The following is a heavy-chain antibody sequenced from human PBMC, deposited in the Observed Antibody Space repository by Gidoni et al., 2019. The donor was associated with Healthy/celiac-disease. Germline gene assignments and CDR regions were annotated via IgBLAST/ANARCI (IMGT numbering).Heavy chain of an antibody. D-gene: IGHD2-15*01. CDR3: ARLTRYCSGGSCYPLNWFDP. CDR1: GFPFDDYG. J-gene: IGHJ5*02. CDR2: INWNGGST. Sequence: EVQLVESGGGVVRPGGSMKLSCAASGFPFDDYGMSWVRQAPGKGLEWVSGINWNGGSTGYADSVKGRFTISRDNAKNSLYLQMNSLRAEDTALYYCARLTRYCSGGSCYPLNWFDPWGQGTLVTVSS. V-gene: IGHV3-20*04.